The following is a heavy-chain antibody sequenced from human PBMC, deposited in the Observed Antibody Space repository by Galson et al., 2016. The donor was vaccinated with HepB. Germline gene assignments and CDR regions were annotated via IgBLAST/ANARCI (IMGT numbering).Heavy chain of an antibody. D-gene: IGHD1-26*01. V-gene: IGHV3-9*01. Sequence: SLRLSCAASGFIFKDYAIHWVRQAPGKGLEWVSSISWNSGSIGYADSVKGRFTISRDNAKNSLYLQVNSLRAADTAIYYFEQDKASMSVGDTNFQHWGQGTLVTVSS. CDR3: EQDKASMSVGDTNFQH. CDR1: GFIFKDYA. J-gene: IGHJ1*01. CDR2: ISWNSGSI.